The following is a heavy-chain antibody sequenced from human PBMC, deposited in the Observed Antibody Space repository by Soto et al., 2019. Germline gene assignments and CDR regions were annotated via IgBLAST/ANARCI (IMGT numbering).Heavy chain of an antibody. J-gene: IGHJ4*02. CDR2: IIPVLDIA. CDR1: GGIFTNYT. CDR3: AKAPTASSPFDY. Sequence: QVQLVQSGAEMNRPGSSLKVSCETSGGIFTNYTFHWVRQAPGQGLEWMGWIIPVLDIANYAHKLQGRITFTADKSTSTAYLELTSLKFEDTAIYFCAKAPTASSPFDYWGQGTLVTVSS. V-gene: IGHV1-69*02. D-gene: IGHD1-26*01.